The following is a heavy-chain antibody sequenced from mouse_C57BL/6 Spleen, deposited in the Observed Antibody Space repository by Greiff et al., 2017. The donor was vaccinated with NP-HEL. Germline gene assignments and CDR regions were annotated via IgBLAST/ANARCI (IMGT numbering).Heavy chain of an antibody. Sequence: EVQLQQSGPELVKPGASVKISCKASGYTFTDYYMNWVKQSHGKSLEWIGDINPNNGGTSYNQKFKGKATLTVDKSSSTAYMELRSLTSEDSAVYYCARSTVVAHDDWGQGTTLTVSS. CDR3: ARSTVVAHDD. D-gene: IGHD1-1*01. CDR2: INPNNGGT. CDR1: GYTFTDYY. J-gene: IGHJ2*01. V-gene: IGHV1-26*01.